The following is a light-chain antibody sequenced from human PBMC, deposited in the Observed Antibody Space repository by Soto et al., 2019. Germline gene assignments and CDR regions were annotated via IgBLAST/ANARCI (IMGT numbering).Light chain of an antibody. CDR2: GAA. Sequence: EIVLTQSPGTLSLSPGERATLSCRASQSVNSNYLAWYRRQPGQAPRLLLYGAATRAPGIPRRFSGSGSGTDFTHTITRREPEDVAVKYCQQYGRSPPTFGQGTKVEIK. CDR3: QQYGRSPPT. J-gene: IGKJ1*01. V-gene: IGKV3-20*01. CDR1: QSVNSNY.